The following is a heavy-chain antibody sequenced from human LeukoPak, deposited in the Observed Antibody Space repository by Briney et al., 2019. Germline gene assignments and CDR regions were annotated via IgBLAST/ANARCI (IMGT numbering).Heavy chain of an antibody. J-gene: IGHJ4*02. CDR3: ARGQFRLSDFDSSGFDY. CDR1: GFTFSSYG. Sequence: GGSLRLSCAASGFTFSSYGMSWVRQAPGKGLEWVSAISGSGGSTYYADSVKGRFTISRDNPKNTLYLQMNSLRAEDTAVYYCARGQFRLSDFDSSGFDYWGQGTLVTVSS. D-gene: IGHD3-22*01. CDR2: ISGSGGST. V-gene: IGHV3-23*01.